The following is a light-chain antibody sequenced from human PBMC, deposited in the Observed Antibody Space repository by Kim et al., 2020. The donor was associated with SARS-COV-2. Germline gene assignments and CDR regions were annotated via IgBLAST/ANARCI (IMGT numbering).Light chain of an antibody. V-gene: IGLV1-51*01. Sequence: GQNVTISGSGSSSNIGNNYVSWYQQLPGTAPKLLIYDNNKRPSGIPDRFSGSKSGTSATLGITGLQTGDEADYYCGTWDSSLSAVVFGGGTQLTVL. J-gene: IGLJ2*01. CDR2: DNN. CDR3: GTWDSSLSAVV. CDR1: SSNIGNNY.